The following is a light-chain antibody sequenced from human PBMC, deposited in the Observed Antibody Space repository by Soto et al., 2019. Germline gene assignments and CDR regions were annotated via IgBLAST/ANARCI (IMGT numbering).Light chain of an antibody. CDR1: SSDVGGYSY. CDR2: DVS. V-gene: IGLV2-11*01. Sequence: QSVLTQPRSVSGSPGHSVTISCTGTSSDVGGYSYVSWYQQHPGKAPKLMISDVSKRPSGFPDRFSGSKFGNTASLTISGLLAEDEDDYYCCSYAGDTTYVFGSGTKVTVL. J-gene: IGLJ1*01. CDR3: CSYAGDTTYV.